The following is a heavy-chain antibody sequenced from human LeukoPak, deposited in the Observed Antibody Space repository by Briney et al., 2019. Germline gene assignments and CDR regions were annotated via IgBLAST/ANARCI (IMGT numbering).Heavy chain of an antibody. D-gene: IGHD3-10*01. Sequence: GGSLRLSCAASGFTFRSYSMNWVRQAPGKGLEWVSSITSSGSYIYYADSLKGRFTVSRDNAKNSLFLQMDSLRAEDTAVYYCARARDYYGSGSYYNFDYWGQGTLVTVSS. CDR3: ARARDYYGSGSYYNFDY. CDR1: GFTFRSYS. V-gene: IGHV3-21*01. J-gene: IGHJ4*02. CDR2: ITSSGSYI.